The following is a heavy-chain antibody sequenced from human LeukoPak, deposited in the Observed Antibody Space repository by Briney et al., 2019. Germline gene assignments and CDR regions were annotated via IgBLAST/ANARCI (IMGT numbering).Heavy chain of an antibody. CDR2: IHYSGNT. Sequence: SETLSLTCTVSGGSVRTGSYYWSWIRQPPGKGLEWIGYIHYSGNTNYNPSLKSRVNISVDTSKNQFSLKLSSVTAADTAVYYCARGPEYNNGRVHRWFDPWGQGTLVTVSS. CDR3: ARGPEYNNGRVHRWFDP. CDR1: GGSVRTGSYY. D-gene: IGHD1-14*01. J-gene: IGHJ5*02. V-gene: IGHV4-61*01.